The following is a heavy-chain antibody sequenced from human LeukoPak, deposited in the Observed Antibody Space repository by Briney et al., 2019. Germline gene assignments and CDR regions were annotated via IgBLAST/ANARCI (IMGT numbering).Heavy chain of an antibody. V-gene: IGHV1-18*01. J-gene: IGHJ5*02. CDR2: IATYNSKT. CDR3: ARDMVGLAADGNWFDP. Sequence: ASVKVSCTASGYAFSIYGISWVRQAPGQGLEWMGWIATYNSKTKYAEKVQGRVTMTTDTSTTTAYMELRTLRSDDTAVYYCARDMVGLAADGNWFDPWGQGTLVTVSS. CDR1: GYAFSIYG. D-gene: IGHD6-13*01.